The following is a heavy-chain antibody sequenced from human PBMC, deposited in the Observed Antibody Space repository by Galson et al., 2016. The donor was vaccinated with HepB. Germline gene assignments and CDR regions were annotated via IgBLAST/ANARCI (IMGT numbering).Heavy chain of an antibody. V-gene: IGHV3-23*01. Sequence: SLRLSCAASGFPFNTYAMTWVRQAPGKGLEWVSGVSGHAGSTYYADSVKGRFAISRDNFKNTLYLQMNSLRADDTAVYYCARANIIMVTLGVFLDTWGQGTLVTGSS. CDR2: VSGHAGST. D-gene: IGHD2-15*01. CDR3: ARANIIMVTLGVFLDT. J-gene: IGHJ1*01. CDR1: GFPFNTYA.